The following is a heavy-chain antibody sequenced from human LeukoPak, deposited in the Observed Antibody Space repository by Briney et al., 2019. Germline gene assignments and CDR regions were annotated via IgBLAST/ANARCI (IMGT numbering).Heavy chain of an antibody. D-gene: IGHD4-17*01. CDR1: GGSISSGGYS. Sequence: SQTLSLTCAVSGGSISSGGYSWSWIRQPPGKGLEWIGYSYHSGSTYYSPSLKSRVTISVDRSKNQFSLNLSSVTAADTALYYCARVSTPYYGRGNYFDYWGQGTLVTVSS. V-gene: IGHV4-30-2*01. J-gene: IGHJ4*02. CDR2: SYHSGST. CDR3: ARVSTPYYGRGNYFDY.